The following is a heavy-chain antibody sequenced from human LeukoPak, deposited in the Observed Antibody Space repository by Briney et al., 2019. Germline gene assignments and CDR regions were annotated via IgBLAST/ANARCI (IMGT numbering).Heavy chain of an antibody. Sequence: SETLSLTCTVSGGSISSHYWTWIRQSPVKGLEWIGDISNSGSTSYNPSLKSRVTISIDTSKNQFSLKLSSVTAADTAVYYCGRDALVGYFSYYHMDVWGKGTTVTVSS. D-gene: IGHD2-15*01. CDR3: GRDALVGYFSYYHMDV. CDR2: ISNSGST. J-gene: IGHJ6*03. V-gene: IGHV4-59*11. CDR1: GGSISSHY.